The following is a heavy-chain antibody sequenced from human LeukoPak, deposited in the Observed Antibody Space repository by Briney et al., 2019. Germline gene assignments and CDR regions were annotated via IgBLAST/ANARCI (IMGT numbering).Heavy chain of an antibody. J-gene: IGHJ4*02. CDR2: IYYSGST. Sequence: PSETLSLTCTVSGGSISSYYWSWIRQPPGKGLEWIGYIYYSGSTNYNPSLKSRVTISVDTSKNQFSLKLSSVTAADTAVYYCARVLLWFGELSYFDYWGQGTLVTVSS. CDR3: ARVLLWFGELSYFDY. V-gene: IGHV4-59*01. CDR1: GGSISSYY. D-gene: IGHD3-10*01.